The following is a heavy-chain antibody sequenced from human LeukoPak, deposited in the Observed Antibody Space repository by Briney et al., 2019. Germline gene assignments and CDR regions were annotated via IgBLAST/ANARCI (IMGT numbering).Heavy chain of an antibody. CDR3: ARDFDYGDYIDF. V-gene: IGHV3-48*04. J-gene: IGHJ4*02. Sequence: GGSLRLSCVASGFSFSTYTFNWVPQAPGRALEWLSYISSGGLTIFYADSVKGRFTISRDNTKNSIYLDMTNLKAEDTAVYYCARDFDYGDYIDFWGQGTLVAVSS. CDR1: GFSFSTYT. CDR2: ISSGGLTI. D-gene: IGHD4/OR15-4a*01.